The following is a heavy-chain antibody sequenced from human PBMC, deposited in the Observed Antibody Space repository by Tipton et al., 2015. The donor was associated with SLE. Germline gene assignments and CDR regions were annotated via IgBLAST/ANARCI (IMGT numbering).Heavy chain of an antibody. CDR1: GGSVSSGSYY. J-gene: IGHJ3*02. D-gene: IGHD5-12*01. CDR2: IYYSGST. V-gene: IGHV4-61*01. CDR3: ARGLVAPDPFDI. Sequence: TLSLTCTVSGGSVSSGSYYWSWIRQPPGKGLEWIGYIYYSGSTNYNPSLKSRVTISVDTSKNQFSLKLSSVTAADTAVYYCARGLVAPDPFDIWGQGTMATVSS.